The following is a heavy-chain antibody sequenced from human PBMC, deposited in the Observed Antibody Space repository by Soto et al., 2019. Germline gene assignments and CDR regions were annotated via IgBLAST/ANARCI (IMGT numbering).Heavy chain of an antibody. CDR2: TYYRSKWYN. D-gene: IGHD4-17*01. J-gene: IGHJ3*02. Sequence: SETLSLTCAISGDSVSSNSAAWNWIRQSPSRGLEWLGRTYYRSKWYNDYAVSVKSRVTIDPDTSKNQFSLQLNSVTPEDAAVYYCARERYGDYGRDSFDIWGQGTMGAVSS. V-gene: IGHV6-1*01. CDR3: ARERYGDYGRDSFDI. CDR1: GDSVSSNSAA.